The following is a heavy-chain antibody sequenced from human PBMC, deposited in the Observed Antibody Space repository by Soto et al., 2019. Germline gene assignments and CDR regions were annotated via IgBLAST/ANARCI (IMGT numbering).Heavy chain of an antibody. V-gene: IGHV3-11*01. CDR3: ARGYYDFWSGYYISTYGMDV. Sequence: QVQLVESGGGLVKPGGSLRLSCAVSGFTFSDYYMSWIRQAPGKGLEWVSYISSRGSSIYYADSVKGRFTISRDNAKNSLYLQMNGLRAEDTAAYHCARGYYDFWSGYYISTYGMDVWGQGTTVTVSS. D-gene: IGHD3-3*01. J-gene: IGHJ6*02. CDR1: GFTFSDYY. CDR2: ISSRGSSI.